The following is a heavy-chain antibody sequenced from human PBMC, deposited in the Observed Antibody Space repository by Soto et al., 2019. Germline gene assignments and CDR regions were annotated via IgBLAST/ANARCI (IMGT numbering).Heavy chain of an antibody. CDR3: ARKDSGYADYMDV. Sequence: QVQLQESGPGLVKPSQTLSLTCTVYGGSIRRGGYYCSWIRQHPGKGLEWIGYIYYSGGTYYNPSLKSRVPISVDTSANQFSLRLSSVTAADTAVYYCARKDSGYADYMDVWGKGTKVTVSS. V-gene: IGHV4-31*03. D-gene: IGHD5-12*01. CDR1: GGSIRRGGYY. J-gene: IGHJ6*03. CDR2: IYYSGGT.